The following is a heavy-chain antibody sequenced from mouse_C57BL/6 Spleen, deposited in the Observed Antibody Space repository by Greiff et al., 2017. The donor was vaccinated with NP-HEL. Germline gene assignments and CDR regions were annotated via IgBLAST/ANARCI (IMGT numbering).Heavy chain of an antibody. CDR1: GYTFTSYW. CDR3: ASYSNYLSWFAY. Sequence: QVQLQQPGAELVKPGASVKLSCKASGYTFTSYWMHWVKQRPGQGLEWIGMIHPNSGSTNYNEKFKSKATLTVDKSSSTAYMQLSSLTSEDSAVYYCASYSNYLSWFAYWGQGTLVTVSA. V-gene: IGHV1-64*01. J-gene: IGHJ3*01. D-gene: IGHD2-5*01. CDR2: IHPNSGST.